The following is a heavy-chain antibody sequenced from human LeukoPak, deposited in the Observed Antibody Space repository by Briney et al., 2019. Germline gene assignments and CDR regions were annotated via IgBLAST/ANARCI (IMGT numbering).Heavy chain of an antibody. Sequence: GGSLRLSCTASGFTVSSNVMAWVRQAPGKGLEWVSVFYSGGSTYYADSVKGRFTVSRDNSKNTLYLQLNSLRAEDTAVYYCARVSAGGWYFDLWGRGTLVTVSS. CDR1: GFTVSSNV. V-gene: IGHV3-53*01. CDR2: FYSGGST. J-gene: IGHJ2*01. D-gene: IGHD4-23*01. CDR3: ARVSAGGWYFDL.